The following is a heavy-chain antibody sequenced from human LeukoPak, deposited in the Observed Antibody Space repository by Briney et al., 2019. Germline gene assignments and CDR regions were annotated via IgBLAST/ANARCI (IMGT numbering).Heavy chain of an antibody. V-gene: IGHV4-34*01. CDR1: GGSFSGYY. Sequence: SETLSLTCAVYGGSFSGYYWSWIRQPPGKGLEWIGEINHSGSTNYNPSLKSRVTISVDTSKNQFSLKLSSVTAADTAVYYCTSYGSGTYRASDYWGQGTLVTVSS. J-gene: IGHJ4*02. CDR2: INHSGST. D-gene: IGHD3-10*01. CDR3: TSYGSGTYRASDY.